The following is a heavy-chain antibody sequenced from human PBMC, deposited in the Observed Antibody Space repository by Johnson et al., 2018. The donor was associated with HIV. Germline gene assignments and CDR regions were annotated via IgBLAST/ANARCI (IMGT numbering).Heavy chain of an antibody. CDR1: GFTFSSYW. CDR2: IKQDGSEK. J-gene: IGHJ3*02. CDR3: ARDFSSRLGGSRNAFDI. D-gene: IGHD2-15*01. Sequence: VQLVESGGGLVQPGGSLRLSCAASGFTFSSYWMSWVRQAPGKGLEWVANIKQDGSEKYYVDSVKGRFTISRDNSKNTLYLQMNSLRAEDTAVYYCARDFSSRLGGSRNAFDIWGQGTMVTVAS. V-gene: IGHV3-7*01.